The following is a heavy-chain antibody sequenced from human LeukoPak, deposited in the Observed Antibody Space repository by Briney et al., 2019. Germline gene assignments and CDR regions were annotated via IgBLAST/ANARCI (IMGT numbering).Heavy chain of an antibody. CDR1: GFTFSSYG. D-gene: IGHD6-19*01. CDR2: ISYDGSNK. Sequence: PGGSLRLSCAASGFTFSSYGMHWVRQAPGKGLEWVAVISYDGSNKYYADSVKGRFTISRDNSKNTLYLQMNSLRAEDTAVYYCAKGIAVVAIDYWGQGALVTVSS. V-gene: IGHV3-30*18. CDR3: AKGIAVVAIDY. J-gene: IGHJ4*02.